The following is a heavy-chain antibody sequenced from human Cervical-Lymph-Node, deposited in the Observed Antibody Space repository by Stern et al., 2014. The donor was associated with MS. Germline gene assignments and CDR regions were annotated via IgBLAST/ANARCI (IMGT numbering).Heavy chain of an antibody. CDR3: ARGSGDNWFDP. CDR2: VIPFVGTS. D-gene: IGHD3-10*01. Sequence: QVQLVQSGAEVKKPGSSVKVSCKSSGGISWGRHAPGQGLEWMRGVIPFVGTSNYGEKFQGRVIITADTSTTTTYLHLSRLTSAVTAVYYCARGSGDNWFDPWGQGTLVTVSS. J-gene: IGHJ5*02. V-gene: IGHV1-69*06. CDR1: GG.